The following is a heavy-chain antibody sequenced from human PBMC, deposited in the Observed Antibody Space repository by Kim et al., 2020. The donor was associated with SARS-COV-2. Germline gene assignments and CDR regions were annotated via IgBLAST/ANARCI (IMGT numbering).Heavy chain of an antibody. CDR3: ASGLGYCSSTSCSYGMDV. V-gene: IGHV4-4*07. Sequence: SETLSLTCTVSGGSISSYYWSWIRQPAGKGLEWIGRIYTSGSTNYNPSLKSRVTMSVDTSKNQFSLKLSSVTAADTAVYYCASGLGYCSSTSCSYGMDVWGQGTTVTVSS. D-gene: IGHD2-2*01. CDR2: IYTSGST. CDR1: GGSISSYY. J-gene: IGHJ6*02.